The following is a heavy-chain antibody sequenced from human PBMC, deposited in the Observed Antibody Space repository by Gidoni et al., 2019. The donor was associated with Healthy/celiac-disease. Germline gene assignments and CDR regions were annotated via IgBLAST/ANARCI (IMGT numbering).Heavy chain of an antibody. Sequence: QSTLKESGPTLVKPTQTLTLTCTFSGFSLSTSGVGVGWIRQPPGKALEWLALIYCDDDKRYSPSLKSRLTITKDTSKNQVVLTMTNMDPVDTATYYCAHPIAAAEGFDYWGQGTLVTVSS. J-gene: IGHJ4*02. CDR2: IYCDDDK. CDR1: GFSLSTSGVG. D-gene: IGHD6-13*01. CDR3: AHPIAAAEGFDY. V-gene: IGHV2-5*02.